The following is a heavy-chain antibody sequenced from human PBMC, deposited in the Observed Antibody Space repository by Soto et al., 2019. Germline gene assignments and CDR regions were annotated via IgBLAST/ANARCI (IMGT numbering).Heavy chain of an antibody. CDR3: ARESIGWGSACLDY. Sequence: PGGSLRLSCAVSGFTFSNYNWNWVRQAPGKGLEWISYIDTSGDAMFYADSVKGRFAVSRDNTMNSLYLQMNSLRAEDTAAYYCARESIGWGSACLDYWAQGTLVTVSS. CDR1: GFTFSNYN. D-gene: IGHD3-16*01. J-gene: IGHJ4*02. V-gene: IGHV3-48*03. CDR2: IDTSGDAM.